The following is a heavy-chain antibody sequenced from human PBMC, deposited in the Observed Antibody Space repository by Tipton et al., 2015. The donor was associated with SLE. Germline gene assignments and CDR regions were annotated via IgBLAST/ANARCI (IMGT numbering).Heavy chain of an antibody. J-gene: IGHJ4*02. Sequence: SLRLSCPASGFSLSNYAMNWVRQAPGKGLVWVSGISGSGGTTNYADSVKGRFTISRDNSNNTLYLQMNSLRAEDTAVYYCAKGRTYFDSWGQGTLVTVSS. CDR2: ISGSGGTT. V-gene: IGHV3-23*01. CDR1: GFSLSNYA. CDR3: AKGRTYFDS.